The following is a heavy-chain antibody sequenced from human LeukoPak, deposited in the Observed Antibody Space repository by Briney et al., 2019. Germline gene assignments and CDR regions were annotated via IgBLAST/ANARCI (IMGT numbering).Heavy chain of an antibody. CDR1: GGSISSSNW. D-gene: IGHD6-13*01. J-gene: IGHJ1*01. V-gene: IGHV4-4*02. CDR3: ARGSVYTSSWHPY. Sequence: SETLSLTCAVSGGSISSSNWWSWVRQPPGKGLEWIGSIYYSGSTNYNPSLKSRVTISVDTSRNQFSLKLSSVTAADTAVYYCARGSVYTSSWHPYWGQGTLVTVSS. CDR2: IYYSGST.